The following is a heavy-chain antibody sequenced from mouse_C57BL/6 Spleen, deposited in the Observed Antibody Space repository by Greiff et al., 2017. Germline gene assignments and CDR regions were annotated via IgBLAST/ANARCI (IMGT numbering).Heavy chain of an antibody. CDR1: GFSLTSYG. CDR2: IWRGGST. CDR3: AKNGDYYGSSYEDAMDY. Sequence: QVQLKESGPGLVQPSQSLSITCTVSGFSLTSYGVHWVRQSPGKGLEWLGVIWRGGSTDYNAAFMSRLSITKDNSKSQVFFKMNSLQADDTAIYDCAKNGDYYGSSYEDAMDYWGQGTSVTVSS. J-gene: IGHJ4*01. D-gene: IGHD1-1*01. V-gene: IGHV2-5*01.